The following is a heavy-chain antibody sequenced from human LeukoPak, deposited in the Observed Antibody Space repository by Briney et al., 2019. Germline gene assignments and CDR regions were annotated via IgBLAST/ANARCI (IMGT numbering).Heavy chain of an antibody. CDR2: IYYSGST. D-gene: IGHD6-19*01. Sequence: SETLSLTCTVSGGSISSSSYYWGWIRQPPGRGLEWIGSIYYSGSTYYNPSLKSRVTISVDTSKNQFSLKLSSVTAADTAVYYCARLYGSGWPSPDYWGQGTLVTVSS. CDR1: GGSISSSSYY. J-gene: IGHJ4*02. V-gene: IGHV4-39*01. CDR3: ARLYGSGWPSPDY.